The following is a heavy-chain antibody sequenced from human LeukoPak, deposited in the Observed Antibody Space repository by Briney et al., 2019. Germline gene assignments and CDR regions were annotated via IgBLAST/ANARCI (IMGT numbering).Heavy chain of an antibody. V-gene: IGHV4-30-2*01. Sequence: SETLSLTCDVSGGSISSGGYSWSWIRQPPGTGLEWIGYIYHSGSTYYNPSLKSRVPISVDRSKNQFSLELSSVTAADTAVYYCARGGYYFDYWGQGTLVTVSS. CDR3: ARGGYYFDY. D-gene: IGHD3-16*01. CDR1: GGSISSGGYS. CDR2: IYHSGST. J-gene: IGHJ4*02.